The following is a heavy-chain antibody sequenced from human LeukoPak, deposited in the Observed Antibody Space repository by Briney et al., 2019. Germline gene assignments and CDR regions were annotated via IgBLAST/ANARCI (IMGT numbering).Heavy chain of an antibody. D-gene: IGHD4-17*01. J-gene: IGHJ3*02. V-gene: IGHV1-69*13. CDR1: GYTFTSYG. CDR3: ARDSDYGDYYDAFHI. Sequence: SVKVSCKASGYTFTSYGMSWARQAPGQGLEWMGGIIPFLGTANYAQKFQGRVTITADESTSTAYMELSSLRSEDTAVYYCARDSDYGDYYDAFHIWGQGTLVTVSS. CDR2: IIPFLGTA.